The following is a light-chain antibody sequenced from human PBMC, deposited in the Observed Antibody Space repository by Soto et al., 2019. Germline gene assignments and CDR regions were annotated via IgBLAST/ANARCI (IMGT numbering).Light chain of an antibody. CDR3: QQYDTLPLT. V-gene: IGKV1-33*01. J-gene: IGKJ4*01. CDR2: DTS. Sequence: QLTQSPSFLSASVGDRITITCHASEGVITYLNWFQHKPGEAPKLLIYDTSLLETGFPSRFSGSGFGTDFTFTLSSLQPDDFATYYCQQYDTLPLTFGGGT. CDR1: EGVITY.